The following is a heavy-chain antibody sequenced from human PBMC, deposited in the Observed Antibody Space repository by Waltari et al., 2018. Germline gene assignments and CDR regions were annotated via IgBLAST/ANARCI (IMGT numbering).Heavy chain of an antibody. V-gene: IGHV4-34*12. CDR3: ARQEIIVEVTGDGFDI. CDR2: IMHSGTT. CDR1: GGSFRGSY. J-gene: IGHJ3*02. Sequence: QVQLQQWGAGLLKPSATLSLTCAVHGGSFRGSYWGWIRQPPGKGREWIGEIMHSGTTNYNPSLKSRVTISLDTSKNQFSLKLSSVTAADTAVYYCARQEIIVEVTGDGFDIWGQGTMVTVSS. D-gene: IGHD2-21*02.